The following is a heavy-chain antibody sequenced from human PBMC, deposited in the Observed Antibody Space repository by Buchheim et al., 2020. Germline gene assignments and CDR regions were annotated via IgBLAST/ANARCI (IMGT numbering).Heavy chain of an antibody. CDR3: AKEEGYCTRSGCPTGWHFEY. V-gene: IGHV3-23*04. Sequence: EVQLVESGGGSVQPGGSLRLSCAASGFTFSMYAMAWVRQVPGKGLEWVSTVSKSGADTYYADSVKGRFTISRDNSKNTLYLQMNSLRAEDTAVYYCAKEEGYCTRSGCPTGWHFEYWGPG. J-gene: IGHJ4*02. CDR1: GFTFSMYA. D-gene: IGHD2-8*01. CDR2: VSKSGADT.